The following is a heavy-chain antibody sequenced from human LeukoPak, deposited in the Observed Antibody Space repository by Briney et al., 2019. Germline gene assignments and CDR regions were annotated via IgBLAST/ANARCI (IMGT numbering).Heavy chain of an antibody. CDR2: ISYDGSNK. CDR3: ASRFRSKWDLAH. CDR1: GFTFSSYA. J-gene: IGHJ4*02. Sequence: GGSLRLSCAASGFTFSSYAMHWVRQAPGKGLEWVAVISYDGSNKYYADSVKGRFTTSRDNSKNTLYVQMNSLRAEDTAVYYCASRFRSKWDLAHWGQGTLVTVSS. V-gene: IGHV3-30*01. D-gene: IGHD1-26*01.